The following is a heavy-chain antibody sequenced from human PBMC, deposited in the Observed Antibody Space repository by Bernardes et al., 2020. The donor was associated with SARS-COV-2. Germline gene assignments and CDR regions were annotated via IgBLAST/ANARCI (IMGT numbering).Heavy chain of an antibody. D-gene: IGHD2-2*01. V-gene: IGHV1-2*02. Sequence: ASVKVSCMASGYTFTGYYMHWVRQAPGQGLEWMGWINPNTGGTSFAQNFQGRVTMTRDTSIRTAYMELSRLRSDDTAVYYCARDRGSLEYCSSSSCYHRMDVWGQGTTVTVSS. CDR2: INPNTGGT. J-gene: IGHJ6*02. CDR1: GYTFTGYY. CDR3: ARDRGSLEYCSSSSCYHRMDV.